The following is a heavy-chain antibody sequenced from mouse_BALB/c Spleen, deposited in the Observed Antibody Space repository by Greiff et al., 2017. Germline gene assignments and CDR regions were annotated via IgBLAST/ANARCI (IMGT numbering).Heavy chain of an antibody. V-gene: IGHV1-66*01. CDR1: GYSFTSYY. Sequence: QVQLKESGPELVKPGASVKISCKASGYSFTSYYIHWVKQRPGQGLEWIGWIFPGSGNTKYNEKFKGKATLTADTSSSTAYMQLSSLTSEDSAVYFCANYGPYAMDYWGQGTSVTVSS. CDR2: IFPGSGNT. D-gene: IGHD1-2*01. J-gene: IGHJ4*01. CDR3: ANYGPYAMDY.